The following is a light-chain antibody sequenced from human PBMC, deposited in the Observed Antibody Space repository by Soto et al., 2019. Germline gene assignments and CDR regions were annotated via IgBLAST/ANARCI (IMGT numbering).Light chain of an antibody. CDR1: SSDVGDYNY. Sequence: SVLTQPPSASGTPGQSVTIPCTGTSSDVGDYNYVSWYQQHPGKAPKLMIYEVSRRPSGVTDRFSGSKSGNTASLTVSGLQAEDEADYYCSSNAGSNNLVFGGGTKVTVL. J-gene: IGLJ2*01. CDR3: SSNAGSNNLV. CDR2: EVS. V-gene: IGLV2-8*01.